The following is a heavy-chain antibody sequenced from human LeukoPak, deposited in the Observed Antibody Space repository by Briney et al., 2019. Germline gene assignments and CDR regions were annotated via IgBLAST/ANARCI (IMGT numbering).Heavy chain of an antibody. J-gene: IGHJ3*02. CDR2: IIPIFGTA. Sequence: SVKVSCKASGGTFSSYAISWVRQAPGQGLEWMGGIIPIFGTANYAQKFQGRVTITADKSTSTAYMELSSLRSEDTAVYYCARAGGYYYDSSGYWAFDIWGQGTMVTVSS. D-gene: IGHD3-22*01. CDR1: GGTFSSYA. V-gene: IGHV1-69*06. CDR3: ARAGGYYYDSSGYWAFDI.